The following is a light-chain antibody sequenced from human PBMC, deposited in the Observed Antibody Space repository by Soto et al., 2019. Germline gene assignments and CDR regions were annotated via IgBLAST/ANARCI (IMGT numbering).Light chain of an antibody. V-gene: IGKV3D-7*01. CDR3: QHDYNLLT. J-gene: IGKJ4*01. CDR2: GAS. Sequence: PQSPGTLSLSPGERATLSCRAVQSVTSIYLAWYQQKPGRAPRLLIYGASTRATAIPARFSGSGSGTDFTLTVSSLQPEDFAVYYCQHDYNLLTFGGGTKVEIK. CDR1: QSVTSIY.